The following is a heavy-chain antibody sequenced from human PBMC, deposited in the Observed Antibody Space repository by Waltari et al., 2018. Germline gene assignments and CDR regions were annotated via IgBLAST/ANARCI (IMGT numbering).Heavy chain of an antibody. Sequence: QVHLQESGPGPVNPSETLSLTCAVSGYPIRSGYPWGWIRRTPGKGLEWIGSIHHSGSTYYSSSLKSRVTLSIDTSENRFSLKLSSVTAADTAIYYCVRDQLPTDSSGYSADYFDRWGQGTLVTVSS. CDR2: IHHSGST. D-gene: IGHD3-22*01. J-gene: IGHJ4*02. CDR3: VRDQLPTDSSGYSADYFDR. CDR1: GYPIRSGYP. V-gene: IGHV4-38-2*02.